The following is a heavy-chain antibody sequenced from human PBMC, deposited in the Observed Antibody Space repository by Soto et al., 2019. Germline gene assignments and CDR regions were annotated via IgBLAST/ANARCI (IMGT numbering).Heavy chain of an antibody. D-gene: IGHD4-17*01. CDR2: IYWDDDK. CDR1: GFSLSTSGVG. V-gene: IGHV2-5*02. Sequence: QITLKESGPTLVKPTQTLTLTCTFSGFSLSTSGVGVGWIRQPPGKALEWLALIYWDDDKRYSPSLKSRLTITEDTSKNKVVLTMTTIDTVDTATYYCAHRQRTVYFDYWGQGTLVTVSS. CDR3: AHRQRTVYFDY. J-gene: IGHJ4*02.